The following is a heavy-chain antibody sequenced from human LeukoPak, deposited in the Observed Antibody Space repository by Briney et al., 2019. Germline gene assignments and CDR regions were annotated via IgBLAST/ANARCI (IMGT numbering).Heavy chain of an antibody. V-gene: IGHV4-59*01. CDR1: GGSISSYY. CDR2: IYYSGST. CDR3: ARGGGCGGDCDAFDI. Sequence: SETLSLTCAVSGGSISSYYWSWIRQPPGKGLEWIGYIYYSGSTNYNPSLKSRVTITVDTSKNQFSLKLSSVTAADTAVYYCARGGGCGGDCDAFDIWGQGTMVTVSS. J-gene: IGHJ3*02. D-gene: IGHD2-21*02.